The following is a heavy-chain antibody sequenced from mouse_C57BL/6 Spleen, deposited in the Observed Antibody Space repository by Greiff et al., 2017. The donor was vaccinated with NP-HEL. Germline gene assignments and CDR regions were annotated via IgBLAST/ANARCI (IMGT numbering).Heavy chain of an antibody. V-gene: IGHV2-5*01. CDR3: AKKGIIYYGSSYGYFDV. Sequence: VQLVESGPGLVQPSQSLSITCTVSGFSLTSYGVHWVRQSPGKGLEWLGVIWRGGSTDYNAAFMSRLSITKDNSKSQVFFKMNSLQADDTAIYYCAKKGIIYYGSSYGYFDVWGTGTTVTVSS. CDR1: GFSLTSYG. CDR2: IWRGGST. D-gene: IGHD1-1*01. J-gene: IGHJ1*03.